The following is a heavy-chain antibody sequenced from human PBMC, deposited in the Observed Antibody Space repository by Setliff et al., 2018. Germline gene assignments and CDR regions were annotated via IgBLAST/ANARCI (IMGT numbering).Heavy chain of an antibody. CDR3: VKPTWAGEVSSPFAFWFES. CDR2: IYHSGST. CDR1: DFSISSGYY. V-gene: IGHV4-38-2*01. Sequence: PSETLSLTCAVSDFSISSGYYWGWIRQPPGKGLEWIGSIYHSGSTYYNPSLKSRVTISVDTSKNQFSLKLSSVTAADTAVYYCVKPTWAGEVSSPFAFWFESWGQGTLVTVSS. D-gene: IGHD3-3*01. J-gene: IGHJ5*01.